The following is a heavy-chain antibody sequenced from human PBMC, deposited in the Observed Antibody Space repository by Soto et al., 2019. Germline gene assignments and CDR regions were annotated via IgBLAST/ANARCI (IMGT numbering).Heavy chain of an antibody. J-gene: IGHJ5*02. CDR3: AGDYYGDFRDCFDL. V-gene: IGHV1-18*01. D-gene: IGHD4-17*01. CDR1: GYTFTSFG. Sequence: QVQLVQSGAEVKKPGASVKVSCKASGYTFTSFGINWVRQAPGQGLEWMGWISTYNGNTNYAQNLQGRVTMTTDTSTSTAYVVLRSLRSDDAAVFCCAGDYYGDFRDCFDLWGQGTLVTVSS. CDR2: ISTYNGNT.